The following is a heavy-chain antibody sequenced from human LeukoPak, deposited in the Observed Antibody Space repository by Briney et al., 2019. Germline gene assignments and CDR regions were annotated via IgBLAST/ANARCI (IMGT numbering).Heavy chain of an antibody. CDR1: GYTFTSYG. Sequence: ASVKVSCKASGYTFTSYGISWVRQAPGQGLEWMGWISAYNGNTYYADSVKGRFTISRDNSKNTLYLQMNSLRAEDTAVYYCARVLYYYDSSGYYYQYYGMDVWGQGTTVTVSS. D-gene: IGHD3-22*01. J-gene: IGHJ6*02. CDR3: ARVLYYYDSSGYYYQYYGMDV. V-gene: IGHV1-18*01. CDR2: ISAYNGNT.